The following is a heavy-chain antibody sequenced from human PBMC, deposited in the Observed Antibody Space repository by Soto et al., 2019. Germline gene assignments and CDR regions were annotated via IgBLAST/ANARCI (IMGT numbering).Heavy chain of an antibody. Sequence: QVQLVQSGAEVKKPGASVKVSCRASGYTFTSYDINWVRQATGQGLEWMGWMNPNSGNTGYAQKFHGRVTMTRNTSISTAYMELSSLTSYDTAVYYCARSTNDYGDRHWGQGSLVTVSS. J-gene: IGHJ4*02. D-gene: IGHD4-17*01. CDR3: ARSTNDYGDRH. V-gene: IGHV1-8*01. CDR1: GYTFTSYD. CDR2: MNPNSGNT.